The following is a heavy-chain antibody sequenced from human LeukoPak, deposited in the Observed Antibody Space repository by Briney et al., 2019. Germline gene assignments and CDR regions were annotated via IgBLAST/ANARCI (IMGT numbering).Heavy chain of an antibody. V-gene: IGHV1-2*02. J-gene: IGHJ4*02. CDR3: AKTYCINGVCYFIDY. CDR1: GYTFTGYY. CDR2: IYPKRGST. D-gene: IGHD2-8*01. Sequence: ASVTVSCKTSGYTFTGYYIHWVRQAPGQGLERMGWIYPKRGSTNYAQKFEGRVTMTRDTSISTAYMEVSGLTSDDTAVYYCAKTYCINGVCYFIDYWGQGTLVTVSS.